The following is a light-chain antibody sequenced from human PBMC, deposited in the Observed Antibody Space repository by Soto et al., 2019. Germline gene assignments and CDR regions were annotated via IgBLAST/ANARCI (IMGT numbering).Light chain of an antibody. CDR2: DAS. J-gene: IGKJ5*01. V-gene: IGKV3-11*01. CDR1: QSVSSY. Sequence: DIVLTQSPGTLSLSPGERATLSCRATQSVSSYLAWYQQKPGQAPRLLIYDASNRATGIPARFSAIGSGTDFTLTISSLEPEDFAVYYCQQRSNFITFGQGTRLEIK. CDR3: QQRSNFIT.